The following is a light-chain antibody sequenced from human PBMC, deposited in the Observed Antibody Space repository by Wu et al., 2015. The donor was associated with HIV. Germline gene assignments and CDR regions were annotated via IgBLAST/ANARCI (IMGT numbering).Light chain of an antibody. CDR1: QSISSN. J-gene: IGKJ1*01. CDR3: QQYNNWLPVT. Sequence: EIVLTQSPGTLSLSPGERATLSCRASQSISSNLAWYQHKPGQAPRLLIYGISTRATGVPARFSGSGSGTEFTLTISSMQSEDFAVYYCQQYNNWLPVTFGQGTKVEIK. V-gene: IGKV3-15*01. CDR2: GIS.